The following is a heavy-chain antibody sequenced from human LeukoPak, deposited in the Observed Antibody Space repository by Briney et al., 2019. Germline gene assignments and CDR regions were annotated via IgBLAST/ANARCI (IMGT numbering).Heavy chain of an antibody. J-gene: IGHJ5*02. CDR1: GGSISSHY. CDR2: IYYSGST. Sequence: PSETLSLTCTVSGGSISSHYWSWIRQPPGKGLEWIGYIYYSGSTNYNPSLKSRVTISVDTSKNQFSLKLSSVTAADTAVYYCAKKALPGNWFDPWGQGTLVTVSS. CDR3: AKKALPGNWFDP. V-gene: IGHV4-59*11.